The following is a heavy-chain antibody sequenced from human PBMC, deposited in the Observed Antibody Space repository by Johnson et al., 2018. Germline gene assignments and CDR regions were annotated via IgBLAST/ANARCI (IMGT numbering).Heavy chain of an antibody. V-gene: IGHV3-20*04. D-gene: IGHD2/OR15-2a*01. CDR3: VRGIGSRTSDAFDI. CDR1: GFTFDDYA. J-gene: IGHJ3*02. CDR2: IQWNGGST. Sequence: VQLQESGGGVIRPGGSLRVSCAASGFTFDDYAMSWVRQAPGKGLEWVSGIQWNGGSTGYADSVKGRFTISRDNAKNSLYLKMNSLRAEDTALYYCVRGIGSRTSDAFDIWGQGTMVTVSS.